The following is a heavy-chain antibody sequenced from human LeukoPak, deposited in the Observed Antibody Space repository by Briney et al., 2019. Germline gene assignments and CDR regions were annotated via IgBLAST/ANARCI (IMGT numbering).Heavy chain of an antibody. CDR3: AKDGKGPWEPMYD. V-gene: IGHV3-23*01. D-gene: IGHD1-26*01. J-gene: IGHJ4*02. CDR2: ISGSGGST. Sequence: GGSLRLSCAASGFTFSSYAMSWVRQAPGMGLEWVSAISGSGGSTYYADSVKGRFTISRDNSKNTLYLQMNSLRAEDTAVYYCAKDGKGPWEPMYDWGQGTLVTVSS. CDR1: GFTFSSYA.